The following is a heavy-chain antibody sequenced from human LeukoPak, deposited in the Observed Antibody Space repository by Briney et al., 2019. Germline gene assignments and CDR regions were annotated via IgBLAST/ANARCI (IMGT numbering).Heavy chain of an antibody. V-gene: IGHV4-34*01. Sequence: MSSETLSLTCAVYGGSFSGYYWSWIRQPPGKGLEWIGEINHSGSTNYNPSLKSRVTISVDTSKNQFSLKLSSVTAADTAVYYCARLARGYYGSGAMEYWGQGTLVTVSS. CDR3: ARLARGYYGSGAMEY. CDR1: GGSFSGYY. D-gene: IGHD3-10*01. CDR2: INHSGST. J-gene: IGHJ4*02.